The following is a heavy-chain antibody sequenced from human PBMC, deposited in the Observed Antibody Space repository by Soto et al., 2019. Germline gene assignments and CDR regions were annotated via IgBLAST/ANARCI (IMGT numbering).Heavy chain of an antibody. D-gene: IGHD3-3*01. J-gene: IGHJ4*02. V-gene: IGHV3-23*01. CDR1: GFTFSSYA. CDR2: ISGSCGGT. Sequence: PGGSLRLSCAASGFTFSSYAMSWVRQAPGKGLEWVSAISGSCGGTYYADSVKGRFTISRDNSKNMLYLQMNSLRAEATAVYSCAKDRTTIFGVGFFDYWGQGTLVTVSS. CDR3: AKDRTTIFGVGFFDY.